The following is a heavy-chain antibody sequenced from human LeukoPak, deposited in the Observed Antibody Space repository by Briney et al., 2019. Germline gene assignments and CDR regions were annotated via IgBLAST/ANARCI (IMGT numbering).Heavy chain of an antibody. CDR3: AKAKRSYSSRVGPGLTYYMDV. CDR1: GFTFDDYA. V-gene: IGHV3-43D*03. J-gene: IGHJ6*03. Sequence: WGSLRLSCAASGFTFDDYAMHWVRQAPGKGLEWVSLISWDGGSTYYADSVKGRFTISRDNSKNSLYLQMNSLRAEDTALYYCAKAKRSYSSRVGPGLTYYMDVWGKGTTVTVSS. D-gene: IGHD6-13*01. CDR2: ISWDGGST.